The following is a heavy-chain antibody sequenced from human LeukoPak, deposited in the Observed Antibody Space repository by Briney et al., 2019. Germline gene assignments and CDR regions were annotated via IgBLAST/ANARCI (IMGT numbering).Heavy chain of an antibody. J-gene: IGHJ4*02. Sequence: GGSLRLSCAGSGFTFDDYAMHWVRQAPGKGLEWVSGISWNSGIIGYADSVKGRFTISRDNTKKSLYLQMSSLRAEDTALYYCAKGHSSGWYDHFDYWGQGTLVTVSS. CDR1: GFTFDDYA. D-gene: IGHD6-19*01. CDR3: AKGHSSGWYDHFDY. V-gene: IGHV3-9*01. CDR2: ISWNSGII.